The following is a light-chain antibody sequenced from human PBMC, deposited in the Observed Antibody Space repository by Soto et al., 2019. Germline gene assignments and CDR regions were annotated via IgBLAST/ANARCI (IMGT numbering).Light chain of an antibody. CDR1: QSISSW. Sequence: DIQMTQSPCTLSASVGDRVTITCRASQSISSWLAWYQQKPGKAPKLLIYDASSLESGVPSRVSGSVSATEFTLTISSLQPDDFAAYYCQQYNSYSPKTFGQGTKLEIK. CDR2: DAS. V-gene: IGKV1-5*01. J-gene: IGKJ2*01. CDR3: QQYNSYSPKT.